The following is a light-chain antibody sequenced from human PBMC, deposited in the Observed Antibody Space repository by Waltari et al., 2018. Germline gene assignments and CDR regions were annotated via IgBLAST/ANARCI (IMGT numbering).Light chain of an antibody. CDR2: GAS. Sequence: VILTQSPATLSLSPGERATLSCRASQSVSSYLAWYQQKPGQAPRLLIYGASSRATGIPDRFSGSGVGTEFTLTISSLEPEDFAVYYCQKYSSSPYSFGQGTKVEIK. V-gene: IGKV3-20*01. CDR3: QKYSSSPYS. J-gene: IGKJ2*03. CDR1: QSVSSY.